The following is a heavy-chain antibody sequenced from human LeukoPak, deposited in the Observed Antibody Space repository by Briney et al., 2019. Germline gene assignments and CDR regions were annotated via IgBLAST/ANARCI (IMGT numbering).Heavy chain of an antibody. CDR3: AKAGGVLGYYYGMDV. CDR1: GFTFDDYA. CDR2: ISWNSGSI. J-gene: IGHJ6*02. D-gene: IGHD2-8*02. V-gene: IGHV3-9*01. Sequence: GGSLRPSCAASGFTFDDYAMHWVRQAPGRGLEWVSGISWNSGSIGYADSVKGRFTISRDNAKNSLYLQMNSLRAEDTALYYCAKAGGVLGYYYGMDVWGQGTTATVSS.